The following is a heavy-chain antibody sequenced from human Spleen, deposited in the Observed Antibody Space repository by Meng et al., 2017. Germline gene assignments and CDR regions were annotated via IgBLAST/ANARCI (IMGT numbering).Heavy chain of an antibody. V-gene: IGHV3-23*01. CDR1: GFTFSSYA. D-gene: IGHD3-10*01. CDR2: ISGSGGST. Sequence: GGSLRLSCAASGFTFSSYAMSWVRQAPGKGLEWVSAISGSGGSTYYADSVKGRFTISRDNSKNMLYLQMNSLRAEDTAVYYCAKDRHYYGSGDFYYYYYGLDVWGQGTTVTVSS. CDR3: AKDRHYYGSGDFYYYYYGLDV. J-gene: IGHJ6*02.